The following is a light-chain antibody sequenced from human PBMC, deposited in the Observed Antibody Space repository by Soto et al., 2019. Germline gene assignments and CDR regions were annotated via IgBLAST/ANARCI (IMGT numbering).Light chain of an antibody. V-gene: IGKV3-15*01. CDR1: QIIIRN. CDR3: QQYNNWPPWT. CDR2: DAS. Sequence: EIVMTQPPATLSVSPGESATLSGSASQIIIRNLAWYQQKPGQAPRLLIYDASTRATAIPARFSGSGSETEFTLTISSLQSEDSAVYYCQQYNNWPPWTFGQGTKVDIK. J-gene: IGKJ1*01.